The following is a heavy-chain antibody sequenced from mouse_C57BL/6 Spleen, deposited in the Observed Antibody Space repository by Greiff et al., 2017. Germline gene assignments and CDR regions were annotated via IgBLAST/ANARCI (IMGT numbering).Heavy chain of an antibody. CDR1: GYTFTSYW. V-gene: IGHV1-69*01. CDR2: IDPSDSYT. J-gene: IGHJ2*01. D-gene: IGHD1-1*01. Sequence: VQLQQPGAELVMPGASVKLSCKASGYTFTSYWMHWVKQRPGQGLEWIGEIDPSDSYTNYNQKFKGKSTLTVDKSSSTAYMQLSSLTSEDSAVYYCARGTTVVDWDLDYWGQGTTLTVSS. CDR3: ARGTTVVDWDLDY.